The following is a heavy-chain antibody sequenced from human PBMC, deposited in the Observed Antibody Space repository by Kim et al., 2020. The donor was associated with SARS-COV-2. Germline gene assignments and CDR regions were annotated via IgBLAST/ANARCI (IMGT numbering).Heavy chain of an antibody. J-gene: IGHJ6*02. Sequence: SETLSLTCTVSGGSISSGGYYWSWIRQHPGKGLEWIGYIYYSGSTYYNPSLKSRVTISVDTSKNQFSLKLSSVTAADTAVYYCARDVVGFGGMDVWGQGTTVTVSS. V-gene: IGHV4-31*03. CDR2: IYYSGST. CDR3: ARDVVGFGGMDV. CDR1: GGSISSGGYY. D-gene: IGHD3-10*01.